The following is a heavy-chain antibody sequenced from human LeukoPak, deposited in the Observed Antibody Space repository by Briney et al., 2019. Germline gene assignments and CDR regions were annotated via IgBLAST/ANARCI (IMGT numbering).Heavy chain of an antibody. CDR1: GFTFSSYN. V-gene: IGHV3-21*01. J-gene: IGHJ6*04. CDR3: AMGVRGVITLFGGMDV. Sequence: GGSLRLSCAASGFTFSSYNMNWVRQAPGKGLEWVSSISTSSSYLYYTDSVKGRFTVSRDNARTSLYLQMNSLRAEDTAVYCCAMGVRGVITLFGGMDVWGKGTTVTVSS. D-gene: IGHD3-10*01. CDR2: ISTSSSYL.